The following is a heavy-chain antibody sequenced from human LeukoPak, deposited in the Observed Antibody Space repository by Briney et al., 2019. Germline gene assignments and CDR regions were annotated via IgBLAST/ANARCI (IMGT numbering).Heavy chain of an antibody. J-gene: IGHJ3*02. CDR2: IKQDGSEK. CDR1: GFTFSSYW. D-gene: IGHD3-22*01. CDR3: ARAYYYDSSGSDDDAFDI. V-gene: IGHV3-7*01. Sequence: GGSLRLSCAASGFTFSSYWMSWVRQAPGKGLEWVANIKQDGSEKYYVDSVKGRFTISRDNAKNSLYLQMNSLRAEDTAVYYCARAYYYDSSGSDDDAFDIWGQGTMVTVSS.